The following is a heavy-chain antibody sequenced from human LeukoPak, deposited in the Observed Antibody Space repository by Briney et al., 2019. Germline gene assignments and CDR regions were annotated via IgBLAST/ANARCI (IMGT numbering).Heavy chain of an antibody. V-gene: IGHV3-11*04. CDR1: GVDFSDFY. CDR2: ISGSGGTT. Sequence: GGSLRLSCAGSGVDFSDFYMSWIRQVPGKGLEWLAFISGSGGTTVYGDSVQGRLTISRDNSKKVLYLQMYTLRAEDTAVYYCVRGFKHWGQGTLVTVSS. CDR3: VRGFKH. D-gene: IGHD3-3*01. J-gene: IGHJ4*02.